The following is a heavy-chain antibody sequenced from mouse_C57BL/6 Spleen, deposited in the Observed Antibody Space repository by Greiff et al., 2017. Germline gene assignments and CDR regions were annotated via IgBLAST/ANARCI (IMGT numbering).Heavy chain of an antibody. D-gene: IGHD1-1*01. CDR1: GYAFTNYL. J-gene: IGHJ4*01. CDR3: ARWMITTVVATPYYAMDY. V-gene: IGHV1-54*01. Sequence: QVQLKESGAELVRPGTSVKVSCKASGYAFTNYLIEWVKQRPGQGLEWIGVINPGSGGTNYNEKFKGKATLTAYKSSSTAYMQLSSLTSEDSAVYFSARWMITTVVATPYYAMDYWGQGTSVTVSS. CDR2: INPGSGGT.